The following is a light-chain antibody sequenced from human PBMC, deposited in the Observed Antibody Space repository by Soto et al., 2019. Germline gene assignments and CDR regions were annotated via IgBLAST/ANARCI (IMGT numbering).Light chain of an antibody. Sequence: DSQMTQSPSTLSASVGESVAISCRASQSIDRWLAWYQQKPGKAPKLLIYAASTLQSGVPSRFSGSGSGTDFTLTISSLQPEDFATYYCQQLNSFGPGTKVDIK. CDR3: QQLNS. J-gene: IGKJ3*01. CDR1: QSIDRW. V-gene: IGKV1-5*01. CDR2: AAS.